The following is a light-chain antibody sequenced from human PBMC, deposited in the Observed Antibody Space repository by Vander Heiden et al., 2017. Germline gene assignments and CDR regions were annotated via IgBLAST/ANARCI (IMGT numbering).Light chain of an antibody. V-gene: IGKV3-15*01. CDR2: GAS. CDR3: QQYNNWPPYT. CDR1: QSVSSN. J-gene: IGKJ2*01. Sequence: EIVMTQSPATLSVSPGERATISCRASQSVSSNLAWYQQKPGQAPRLLIYGASTRATGIPARFSGSGSGTEFTLTSSSLQSEECAVYYCQQYNNWPPYTFGQGTKLEIK.